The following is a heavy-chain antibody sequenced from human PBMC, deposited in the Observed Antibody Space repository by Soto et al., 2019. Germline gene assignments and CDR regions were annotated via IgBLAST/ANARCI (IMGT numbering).Heavy chain of an antibody. CDR2: INAGYGNT. J-gene: IGHJ4*02. CDR1: GYTFSSYA. V-gene: IGHV1-3*01. D-gene: IGHD7-27*01. CDR3: ARDTGDGTFDF. Sequence: QVHLVQSGAEVRKPGASVKVSCKASGYTFSSYAMHWLRQAPGQRLEWMGWINAGYGNTKSSQKFQDRVTISRDTSASKAYMELTSLRSEDTAVYYCARDTGDGTFDFWGQGTLVTVSS.